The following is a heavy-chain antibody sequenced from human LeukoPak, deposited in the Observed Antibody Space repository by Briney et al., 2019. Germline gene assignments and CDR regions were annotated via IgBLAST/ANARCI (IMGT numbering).Heavy chain of an antibody. D-gene: IGHD2-2*01. CDR1: GYTFTSYY. Sequence: ASVKVSCKASGYTFTSYYMHWVRQAPGQGLEWMGIINPSGGSTSCAQKFQGRVTMTRDTSTSTVYMELSSLRSEDTAVYYCARDPLIGYCSSTSCYGWFDPWGQGTLVTVSS. CDR2: INPSGGST. V-gene: IGHV1-46*01. CDR3: ARDPLIGYCSSTSCYGWFDP. J-gene: IGHJ5*02.